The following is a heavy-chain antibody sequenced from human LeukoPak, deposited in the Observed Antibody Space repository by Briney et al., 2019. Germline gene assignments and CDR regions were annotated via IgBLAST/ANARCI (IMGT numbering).Heavy chain of an antibody. CDR1: GGSFSGYY. J-gene: IGHJ5*02. CDR3: ARAYSSSWYWNWFDP. V-gene: IGHV4-38-2*01. CDR2: IYHSGNT. Sequence: SETLSLTCAVYGGSFSGYYWGWIRQAPGKGLEWIGNIYHSGNTYYNPSLKSRVTVSMDTSKNQFSLKVNSVTAADTAFYYCARAYSSSWYWNWFDPWGQGTLVTVSS. D-gene: IGHD6-13*01.